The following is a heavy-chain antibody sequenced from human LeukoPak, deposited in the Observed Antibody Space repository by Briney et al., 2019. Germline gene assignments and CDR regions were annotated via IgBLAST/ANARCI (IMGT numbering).Heavy chain of an antibody. V-gene: IGHV4-59*01. CDR2: IFYSGTT. Sequence: PSETLSLTCTVSGGSISAYYWSWIRQPPGKGLEWVGYIFYSGTTDSNPSLKSRVTISVDTSKNQFSLKLSSVTAADTAVYYCARDLGGIYFDYWGQGTLVTVSS. J-gene: IGHJ4*02. CDR3: ARDLGGIYFDY. CDR1: GGSISAYY. D-gene: IGHD1-26*01.